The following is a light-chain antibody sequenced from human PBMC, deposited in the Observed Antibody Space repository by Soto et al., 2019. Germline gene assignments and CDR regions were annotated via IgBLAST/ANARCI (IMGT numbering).Light chain of an antibody. J-gene: IGKJ4*01. CDR3: QQHNNYPLT. V-gene: IGKV1-5*03. Sequence: DIQMTQSPSTLSASVGDRVTITCRATQNINSWLAWYQQKPGKGPKLLIYKASNLESWVPSRFSGSGSGTEFTLTISSLQPDDVATDYCQQHNNYPLTFGGGTKVEIK. CDR2: KAS. CDR1: QNINSW.